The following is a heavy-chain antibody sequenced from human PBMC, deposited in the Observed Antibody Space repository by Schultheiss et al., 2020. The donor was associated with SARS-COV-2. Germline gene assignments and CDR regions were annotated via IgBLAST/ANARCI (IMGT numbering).Heavy chain of an antibody. CDR2: MYHSGST. Sequence: SETLSLTCTVSAYSISTDYYWGWIRQPPGKGLEWIGSMYHSGSTYYNPSLRSRVTINVDTSKNRFSLHLTSVTAADTAVYYCAGGLGGYRWGQGTLVTVSS. D-gene: IGHD3-16*01. CDR3: AGGLGGYR. J-gene: IGHJ5*02. V-gene: IGHV4-38-2*02. CDR1: AYSISTDYY.